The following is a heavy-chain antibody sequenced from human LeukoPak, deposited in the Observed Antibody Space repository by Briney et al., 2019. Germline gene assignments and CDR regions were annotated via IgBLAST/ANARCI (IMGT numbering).Heavy chain of an antibody. Sequence: SGGSLRFSCAVSGVTVSSTDMSWVRQAPGKGLEWVSVIFSGGGTYYTGSVKGRFTISRDNSKNTLYLQMNSLRAEDTAVYYCARDLDGPENYWGQGTLVTVSS. J-gene: IGHJ4*02. V-gene: IGHV3-53*01. CDR2: IFSGGGT. CDR1: GVTVSSTD. D-gene: IGHD3-3*01. CDR3: ARDLDGPENY.